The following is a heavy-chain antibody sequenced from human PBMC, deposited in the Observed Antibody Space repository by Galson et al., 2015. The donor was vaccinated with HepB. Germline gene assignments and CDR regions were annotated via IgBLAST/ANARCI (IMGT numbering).Heavy chain of an antibody. J-gene: IGHJ4*02. Sequence: SLRLSCAASGFTFSSYWMHWVRQVPGKGLVWVSRINSDGSYITYADSVKGRFTISRDNAKNTLYLQMNSPRAEDTALYYCARTRGAAAGIFDNWGQGSLLTVSS. CDR2: INSDGSYI. D-gene: IGHD6-13*01. V-gene: IGHV3-74*01. CDR1: GFTFSSYW. CDR3: ARTRGAAAGIFDN.